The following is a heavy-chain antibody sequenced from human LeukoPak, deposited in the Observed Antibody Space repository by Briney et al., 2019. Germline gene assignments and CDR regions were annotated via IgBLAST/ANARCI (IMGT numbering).Heavy chain of an antibody. D-gene: IGHD6-19*01. Sequence: QSRGSLRLSCAASGFTFSSYAMHWVRQAPGKGLEWVAVISYDGSNKYYADSVKGRFTISRDNSKNTLYLQMNSLRAEDTAVYYCARSDGYSSGWDLPYWGQGTLVTVSS. J-gene: IGHJ4*02. V-gene: IGHV3-30-3*01. CDR1: GFTFSSYA. CDR3: ARSDGYSSGWDLPY. CDR2: ISYDGSNK.